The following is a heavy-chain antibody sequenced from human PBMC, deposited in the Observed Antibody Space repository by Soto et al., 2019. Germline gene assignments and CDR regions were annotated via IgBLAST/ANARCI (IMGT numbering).Heavy chain of an antibody. CDR1: GFTFSTYS. D-gene: IGHD2-2*02. CDR2: ISSRSDI. CDR3: AREYTAWPLAYGLDV. V-gene: IGHV3-21*01. Sequence: PGESLKISCVGSGFTFSTYSINWVSQAPGKGLEWVSSISSRSDIYYADSVKGRFTISRDNAKNSVSLQMNSLRAEDTAVYYCAREYTAWPLAYGLDVWGQGTTVTVSS. J-gene: IGHJ6*02.